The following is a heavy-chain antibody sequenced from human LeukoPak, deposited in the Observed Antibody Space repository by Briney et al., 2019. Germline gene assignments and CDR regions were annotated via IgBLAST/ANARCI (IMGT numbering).Heavy chain of an antibody. D-gene: IGHD2-8*01. Sequence: GGSLRLSCSASGFTFSNYAMTWVRQAPGKGLEWVSSINYSGEYTYYADSVEGRFTISRDNSKNTLYLLMNSLRAEDTAVYYCAKEYARRVVFYTFEIWGQGSVVTVSS. CDR3: AKEYARRVVFYTFEI. CDR2: INYSGEYT. V-gene: IGHV3-23*01. CDR1: GFTFSNYA. J-gene: IGHJ3*02.